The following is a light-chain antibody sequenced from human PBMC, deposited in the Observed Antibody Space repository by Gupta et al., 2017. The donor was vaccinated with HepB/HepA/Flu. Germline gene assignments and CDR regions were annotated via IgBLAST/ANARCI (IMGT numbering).Light chain of an antibody. J-gene: IGLJ3*02. CDR3: ATWHNSLRV. V-gene: IGLV1-51*02. CDR2: EDR. CDR1: SSNIGSND. Sequence: QSVLTQPPSVSAAPGQKVTISCSGSSSNIGSNDVSWYQQLPGAAPKLLIYEDRKRPAESPDRFSGSKSDTSATLDITGLQTGDEADYYCATWHNSLRVFGGGTKLTVL.